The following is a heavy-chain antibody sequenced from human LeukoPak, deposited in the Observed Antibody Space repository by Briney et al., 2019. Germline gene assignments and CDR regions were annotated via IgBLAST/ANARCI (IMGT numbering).Heavy chain of an antibody. D-gene: IGHD3-10*01. Sequence: PSETLSLTCSLSGGSISTYYWSWIRQPPGKGLEWIGYVYYSGASNYTPSLKSRLTISVDKSKNQFSLKLSSVTAADTAVYYCARGYGSGSSDYYYGMDVWGHGATVTVSS. V-gene: IGHV4-59*01. CDR2: VYYSGAS. CDR1: GGSISTYY. CDR3: ARGYGSGSSDYYYGMDV. J-gene: IGHJ6*02.